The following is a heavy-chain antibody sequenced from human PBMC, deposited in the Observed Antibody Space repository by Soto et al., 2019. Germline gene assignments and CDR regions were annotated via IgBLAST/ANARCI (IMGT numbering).Heavy chain of an antibody. J-gene: IGHJ4*02. CDR1: GFSFSETY. Sequence: GGSLRLSCAASGFSFSETYMTWIRQTPGKGLQWLSYISSSGDTIYYADSVKGRFSISRDNAKNLFYLQMYSLRAEDTAVYYCVRDFSSKSDYWGQGTLVTVSS. D-gene: IGHD3-10*01. CDR3: VRDFSSKSDY. CDR2: ISSSGDTI. V-gene: IGHV3-11*01.